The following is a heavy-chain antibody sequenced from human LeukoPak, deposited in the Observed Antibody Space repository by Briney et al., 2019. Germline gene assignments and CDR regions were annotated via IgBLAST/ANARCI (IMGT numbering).Heavy chain of an antibody. V-gene: IGHV4-34*01. CDR1: GGSFSGYY. CDR2: INHSGST. CDR3: ARGHLVVVPAAILGESFDY. Sequence: SETLSLTCAVYGGSFSGYYWSWIRQPPGKGLEWIGEINHSGSTNYNPSLKSRVTISVDTSKNQFSLKLSSVTAADTAVYYCARGHLVVVPAAILGESFDYWGQGTLVTVSS. D-gene: IGHD2-2*01. J-gene: IGHJ4*02.